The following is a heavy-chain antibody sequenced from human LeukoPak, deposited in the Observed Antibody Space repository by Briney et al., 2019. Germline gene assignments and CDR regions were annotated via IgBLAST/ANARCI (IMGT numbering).Heavy chain of an antibody. J-gene: IGHJ6*02. CDR3: ARDSRSGLSYYYYGMDV. V-gene: IGHV3-23*01. CDR2: ISGSGGST. CDR1: GFTFSSYA. D-gene: IGHD3-10*01. Sequence: GGSLRLSCAASGFTFSSYAMSWVRQAPGKGLEWVSAISGSGGSTYYADSVKGRFTISRDNSKNTLYLQMNSLRAEDTAVYYCARDSRSGLSYYYYGMDVWGQGTTVTVSS.